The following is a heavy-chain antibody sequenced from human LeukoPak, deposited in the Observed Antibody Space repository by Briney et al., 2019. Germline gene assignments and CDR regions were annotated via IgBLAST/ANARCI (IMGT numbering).Heavy chain of an antibody. Sequence: GGSLRLSCAASGFTFSNSWMSWVRQAPGKGLEWVANIKQDGSEKYYVDSVKGRFTISRDNAKKSLYLQMNSLRAEDTAVYYCARHGGDGYKYDYWGQGTLVTVSA. J-gene: IGHJ4*02. D-gene: IGHD5-24*01. V-gene: IGHV3-7*02. CDR1: GFTFSNSW. CDR2: IKQDGSEK. CDR3: ARHGGDGYKYDY.